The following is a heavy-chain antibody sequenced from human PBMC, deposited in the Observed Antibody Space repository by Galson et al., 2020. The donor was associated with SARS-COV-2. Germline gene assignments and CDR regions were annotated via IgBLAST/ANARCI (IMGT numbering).Heavy chain of an antibody. J-gene: IGHJ3*02. CDR1: GFTFRNYC. Sequence: GESLKISCAASGFTFRNYCMNWVRQAPGKGLEWVSYISGSSNAIFYADSVKGRFTISRDSAKNSLYLQMNSLRDEDTAVYYCARGESGEYSPVGSFDIWGLGTMVSVSS. D-gene: IGHD2-21*01. CDR2: ISGSSNAI. V-gene: IGHV3-48*02. CDR3: ARGESGEYSPVGSFDI.